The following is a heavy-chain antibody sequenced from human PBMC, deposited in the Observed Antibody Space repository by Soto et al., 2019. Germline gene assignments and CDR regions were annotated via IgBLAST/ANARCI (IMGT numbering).Heavy chain of an antibody. CDR1: GFTFSSYA. J-gene: IGHJ6*02. Sequence: GGSLRLSCAASGFTFSSYAMHWVRQAPGKGLEWVAVISYDGSNKYYADSVKGRFTISRDNSKNTLYLQMNSLRAEDTAVYYCARDKKVASSIAARHYYYYGMDVWGQGTTVTVSS. CDR3: ARDKKVASSIAARHYYYYGMDV. CDR2: ISYDGSNK. V-gene: IGHV3-30-3*01. D-gene: IGHD6-6*01.